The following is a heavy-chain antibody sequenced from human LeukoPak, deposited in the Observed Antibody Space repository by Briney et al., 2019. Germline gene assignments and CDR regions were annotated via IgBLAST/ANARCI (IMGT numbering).Heavy chain of an antibody. J-gene: IGHJ4*02. D-gene: IGHD3-3*01. Sequence: ASVKVSCKASGYTLTAYYIHWVRLAPGQGLEWMGWINPKSGETEYVQNLQGRVSLTRDSSINTASMELSGLRSDDTAVYFCARGIKFYDYWTYFDYWGQGTPVTVSS. CDR3: ARGIKFYDYWTYFDY. V-gene: IGHV1-2*02. CDR1: GYTLTAYY. CDR2: INPKSGET.